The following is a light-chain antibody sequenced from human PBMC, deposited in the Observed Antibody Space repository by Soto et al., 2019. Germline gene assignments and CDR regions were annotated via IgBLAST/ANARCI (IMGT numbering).Light chain of an antibody. CDR2: YDS. Sequence: SYELTQPPSVSVAPGKTARITCGGNNIGSKSVHWYQQNPGQAPVLVIYYDSDRPSGIPERFSGSNSGNTATLTISRVEAGDEADYYCQVWDSSSDQPVVFGGGTKLTVL. V-gene: IGLV3-21*04. CDR1: NIGSKS. J-gene: IGLJ2*01. CDR3: QVWDSSSDQPVV.